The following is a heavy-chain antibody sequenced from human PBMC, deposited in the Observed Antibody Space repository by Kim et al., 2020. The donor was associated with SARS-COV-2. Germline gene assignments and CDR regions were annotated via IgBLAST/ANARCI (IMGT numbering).Heavy chain of an antibody. CDR2: ISYDGSNK. D-gene: IGHD1-7*01. CDR3: AKEGANWNYDLFHYFDY. CDR1: GFTFSSYG. J-gene: IGHJ4*02. V-gene: IGHV3-30*18. Sequence: GGSLRLSCAASGFTFSSYGMHWVRQAPGKGLEWVAVISYDGSNKYYADSVKGRFTISRDNSKNTLYLQMNSLRAEDTAVYYCAKEGANWNYDLFHYFDYWGQGTLVTVSS.